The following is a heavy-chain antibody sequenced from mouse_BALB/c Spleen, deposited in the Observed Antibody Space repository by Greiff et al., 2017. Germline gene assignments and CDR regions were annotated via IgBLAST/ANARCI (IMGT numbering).Heavy chain of an antibody. CDR1: GFTFSSFG. D-gene: IGHD2-2*01. V-gene: IGHV5-17*02. J-gene: IGHJ1*01. Sequence: EVQGVESGGGLVQPGGSRKLSRAASGFTFSSFGMHWVRQAPEKGLEWVAYISSGSSTIYYADTVKGRFTISRDNPKNTLFLQMTSLRSEDTAMYYCARYYGYDGWYFDVWGAGTTVTGSS. CDR2: ISSGSSTI. CDR3: ARYYGYDGWYFDV.